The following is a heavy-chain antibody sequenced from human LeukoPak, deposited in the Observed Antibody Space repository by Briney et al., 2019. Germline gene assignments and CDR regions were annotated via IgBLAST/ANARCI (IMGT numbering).Heavy chain of an antibody. CDR1: GGSISTSNYY. J-gene: IGHJ6*03. V-gene: IGHV4-39*07. Sequence: SETLSLTCTVSGGSISTSNYYWGWIRQPPGKGLEWIGNIFYSGSTYYSPSLRSRVTISLDTSRNQFSLKLSSVTAADTAVYYCARGTRKLVLNYYYMDVWGKGTTVTVSS. CDR3: ARGTRKLVLNYYYMDV. CDR2: IFYSGST. D-gene: IGHD6-13*01.